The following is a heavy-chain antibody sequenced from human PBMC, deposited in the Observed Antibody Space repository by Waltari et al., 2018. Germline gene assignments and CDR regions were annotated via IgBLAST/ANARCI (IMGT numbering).Heavy chain of an antibody. CDR3: ARGGGTFSKPQYFDS. D-gene: IGHD1-26*01. CDR1: GYIFTTYG. J-gene: IGHJ4*02. Sequence: QVQLVQSGSEVKKPGASVKVSCKASGYIFTTYGINWVRQAPGQGLEWMGWTNPNTGNPMYVQGFTGRYVFSLDTSVRTAYLQISSLKAEDSGIYYCARGGGTFSKPQYFDSWGQGTRVTVSS. CDR2: TNPNTGNP. V-gene: IGHV7-4-1*02.